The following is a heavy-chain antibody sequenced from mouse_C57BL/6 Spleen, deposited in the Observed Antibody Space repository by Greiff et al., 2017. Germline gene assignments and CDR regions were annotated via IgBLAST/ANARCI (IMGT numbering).Heavy chain of an antibody. J-gene: IGHJ3*01. CDR2: IDPETGGT. CDR3: ERGARITTVVGRDWFDY. Sequence: VQLQQSGAELVRPGASVTLSCKASGYTFTDYEMHWVKQTPVHGLEWIGAIDPETGGTAYNQKFKGKAILTADISSSTAYMELRSLTSEDSAVYYCERGARITTVVGRDWFDYWGQGTLVTVSA. D-gene: IGHD1-1*01. CDR1: GYTFTDYE. V-gene: IGHV1-15*01.